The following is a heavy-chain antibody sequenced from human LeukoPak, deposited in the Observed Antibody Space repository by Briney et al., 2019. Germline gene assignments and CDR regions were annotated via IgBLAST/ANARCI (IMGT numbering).Heavy chain of an antibody. CDR2: MNPNSGNT. V-gene: IGHV1-8*01. CDR1: GYTFTSYD. D-gene: IGHD2-2*02. CDR3: ARGTRHCHSTSCYTFDY. J-gene: IGHJ4*02. Sequence: ASVKVSCKASGYTFTSYDINWVRQATGQGLEWMGWMNPNSGNTGYAQKFQGRVTMTRNTSISTAYTELSSLTSEDAAVYYCARGTRHCHSTSCYTFDYWGQGTLVTVSS.